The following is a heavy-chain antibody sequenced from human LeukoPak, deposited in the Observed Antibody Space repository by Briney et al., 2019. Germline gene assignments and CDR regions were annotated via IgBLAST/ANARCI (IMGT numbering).Heavy chain of an antibody. J-gene: IGHJ4*02. Sequence: GGSLRLSCIASGFVFSRDNMNWVRQAPGKGLEWVAHISETIYYADSVQGRFAISRDNAKNSLYLQMSNLRVDDTAMYYCVREVGRPKTFYFDSWGRGTPVTVSS. CDR3: VREVGRPKTFYFDS. CDR2: ISETI. D-gene: IGHD3-16*01. CDR1: GFVFSRDN. V-gene: IGHV3-48*04.